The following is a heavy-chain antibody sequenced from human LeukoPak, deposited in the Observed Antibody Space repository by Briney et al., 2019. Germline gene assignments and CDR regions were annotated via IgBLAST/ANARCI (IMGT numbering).Heavy chain of an antibody. CDR2: IIPILGIA. J-gene: IGHJ4*02. V-gene: IGHV1-69*04. Sequence: SVKVSCKASGGTFSSYAISWVRQAPGQGLEWMGRIIPILGIANYAQKFQGRVTITADKSTSTAYMELSSLRSEDTAVYYCARGRGPGIAAAGYYFDYWGQGTLVTVSS. CDR1: GGTFSSYA. D-gene: IGHD6-13*01. CDR3: ARGRGPGIAAAGYYFDY.